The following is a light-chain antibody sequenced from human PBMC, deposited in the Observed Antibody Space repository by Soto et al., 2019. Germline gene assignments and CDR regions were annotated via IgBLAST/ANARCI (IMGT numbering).Light chain of an antibody. J-gene: IGKJ5*01. CDR3: QQRHMWPIT. CDR2: DAY. Sequence: EVELTQSPLSLYISPGERATLYCRASQSFRGLLAWYQQKPGQAPRLLIYDAYNRATGIPPRFSGSVSGTDFTLTISSLEPEDSAVYYCQQRHMWPITFGQGTRLEIK. CDR1: QSFRGL. V-gene: IGKV3-11*01.